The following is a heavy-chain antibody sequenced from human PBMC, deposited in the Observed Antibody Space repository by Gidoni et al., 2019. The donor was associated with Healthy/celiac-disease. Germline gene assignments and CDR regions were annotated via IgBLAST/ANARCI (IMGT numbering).Heavy chain of an antibody. D-gene: IGHD4-17*01. CDR2: INHSGST. Sequence: QVQLQQWGAGLLKPSETLSLTCAVYGGSFSGYYWSWIRQPPGKGLEWIGEINHSGSTNYNPSLKSRVTISVDTSKNQFSLKLSSVTAADTAVYYCARGGYGDHSTPFDYWGQGTLVTVSS. J-gene: IGHJ4*02. CDR3: ARGGYGDHSTPFDY. CDR1: GGSFSGYY. V-gene: IGHV4-34*01.